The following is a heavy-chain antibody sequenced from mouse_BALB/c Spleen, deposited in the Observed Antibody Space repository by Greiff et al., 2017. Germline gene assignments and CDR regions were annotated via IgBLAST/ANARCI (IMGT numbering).Heavy chain of an antibody. Sequence: VQLQQSGPELVKPGASVKIPCKASGYTFTDYNMDWVKQSHGKSLEWIGDINPNNGGTNYNQKFKGKATLTVDKSSSTAYMELRSLTSEDTAVYYCAGSWMYDVIYAMDYWGQGTSVTVSS. CDR3: AGSWMYDVIYAMDY. CDR2: INPNNGGT. D-gene: IGHD2-14*01. CDR1: GYTFTDYN. V-gene: IGHV1-18*01. J-gene: IGHJ4*01.